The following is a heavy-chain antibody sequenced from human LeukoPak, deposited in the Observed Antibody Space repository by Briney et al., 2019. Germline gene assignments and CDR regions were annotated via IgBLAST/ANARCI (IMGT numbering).Heavy chain of an antibody. D-gene: IGHD6-19*01. CDR2: ISYDGSNK. CDR3: ARAKSSGWYRWFDP. CDR1: GFTFSSYA. V-gene: IGHV3-30-3*01. J-gene: IGHJ5*02. Sequence: GGSLKLSCAASGFTFSSYAMHWVRQAPGKGLEWVAVISYDGSNKYYADSVKGRFTISRDNSKNTLYLQMNSLRAEDTAVYYCARAKSSGWYRWFDPWGQGALVTVSS.